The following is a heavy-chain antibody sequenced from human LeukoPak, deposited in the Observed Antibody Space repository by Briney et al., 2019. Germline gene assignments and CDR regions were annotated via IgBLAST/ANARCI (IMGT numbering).Heavy chain of an antibody. CDR1: GLTFSGSA. D-gene: IGHD2-21*01. Sequence: GVLLLSCAASGLTFSGSAMHWARQASGKGLEWVGRIRSKANSYATAYAASVKGRFSMSRDDSKNTAYLQMNSLKTEDTAVYYCTGCGPDFDYWGQGTLVTVSS. CDR3: TGCGPDFDY. V-gene: IGHV3-73*01. J-gene: IGHJ4*02. CDR2: IRSKANSYAT.